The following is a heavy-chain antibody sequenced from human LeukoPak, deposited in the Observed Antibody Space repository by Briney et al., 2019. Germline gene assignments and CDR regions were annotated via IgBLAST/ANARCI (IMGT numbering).Heavy chain of an antibody. CDR1: GISFRTYA. V-gene: IGHV3-23*01. CDR3: AKILAAGSSRWFDP. Sequence: GGSLRLSCAASGISFRTYAMSWVRQAPGKGLEWVSVIGCSGGGKNYADSVKGRFTISRDNSKNTLHLEMNSLRAEDTALYYCAKILAAGSSRWFDPWGQGTLVTVSS. D-gene: IGHD6-13*01. CDR2: IGCSGGGK. J-gene: IGHJ5*02.